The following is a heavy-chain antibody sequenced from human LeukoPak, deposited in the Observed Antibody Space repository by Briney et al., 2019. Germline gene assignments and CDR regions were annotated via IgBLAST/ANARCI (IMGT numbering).Heavy chain of an antibody. CDR2: INPNSGGT. Sequence: ASVKVSCKASGYTFTGYCMHWVRQAPGQGLEWMGWINPNSGGTNYAQKFQGRVTMTRDTSISTAYMELSRLRSDDTAVYYCARGVEYSYGRAGYYFDYWGQGTLVTVSS. D-gene: IGHD5-18*01. CDR1: GYTFTGYC. CDR3: ARGVEYSYGRAGYYFDY. J-gene: IGHJ4*02. V-gene: IGHV1-2*02.